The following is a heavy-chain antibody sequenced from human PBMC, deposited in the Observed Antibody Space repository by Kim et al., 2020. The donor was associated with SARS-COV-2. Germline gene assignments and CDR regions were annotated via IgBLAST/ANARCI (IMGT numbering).Heavy chain of an antibody. D-gene: IGHD6-13*01. J-gene: IGHJ5*02. CDR3: ARLGMAAAGPNWFDP. V-gene: IGHV3-7*03. Sequence: LDSVKGRFTVSRDNAKNALYLQMNGLRAEDTAVYYCARLGMAAAGPNWFDPWGQGTPVTVSS.